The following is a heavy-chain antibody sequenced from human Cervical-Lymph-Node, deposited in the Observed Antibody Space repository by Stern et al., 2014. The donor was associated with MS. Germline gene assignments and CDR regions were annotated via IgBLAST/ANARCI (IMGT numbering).Heavy chain of an antibody. CDR3: ARDQRGITIFGVVTDYYYLGMDV. CDR1: GYIFTGYY. D-gene: IGHD3-3*01. V-gene: IGHV1-2*02. Sequence: VQLVQSGVEVKKPGASVKVSCKTSGYIFTGYYIHWVRQAPGQGLECMALIKPNTGGTKYAQKFQGRVTMSRDTSISTAYVELSSLTSDDTAVYYCARDQRGITIFGVVTDYYYLGMDVWGQGTTVTVSS. CDR2: IKPNTGGT. J-gene: IGHJ6*02.